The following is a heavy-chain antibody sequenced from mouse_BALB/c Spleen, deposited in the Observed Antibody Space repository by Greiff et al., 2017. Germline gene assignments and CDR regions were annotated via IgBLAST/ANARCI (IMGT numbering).Heavy chain of an antibody. CDR2: IYPGGGYT. Sequence: VQLQQSGAELVRPGTSVKISCKASGYTFTNYWLGWVKQRPGQGLEWIGDIYPGGGYTNYNEKFKGKATLTADTSSSTAYMQLSSLTSEDSAVYFCARRDYGSSSWFAYWGQGTLVTVSA. CDR3: ARRDYGSSSWFAY. V-gene: IGHV1-63*02. D-gene: IGHD1-1*01. CDR1: GYTFTNYW. J-gene: IGHJ3*01.